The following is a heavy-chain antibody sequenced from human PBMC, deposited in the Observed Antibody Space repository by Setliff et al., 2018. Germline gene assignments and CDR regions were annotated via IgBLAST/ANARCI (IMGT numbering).Heavy chain of an antibody. CDR1: GFTFSSYW. CDR3: STELGE. D-gene: IGHD3-16*01. CDR2: MKEDGSEK. V-gene: IGHV3-7*01. Sequence: TGGSLRLSCAASGFTFSSYWMTWVRQAPGKGLEWVANMKEDGSEKYYVDSVKGRFTISRDNAKNSLYLQMNSLRVEDTGVYYCSTELGEWGQGTPVTVSS. J-gene: IGHJ4*02.